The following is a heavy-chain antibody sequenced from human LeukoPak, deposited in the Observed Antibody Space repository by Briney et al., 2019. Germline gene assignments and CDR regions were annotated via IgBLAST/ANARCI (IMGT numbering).Heavy chain of an antibody. D-gene: IGHD1-26*01. CDR1: GFTFSSYA. CDR2: ISSNGGST. V-gene: IGHV3-64*01. J-gene: IGHJ2*01. Sequence: GGSLRLSCAASGFTFSSYAMHWVRQAPGKGLEYVSAISSNGGSTYYANSVKGRFTISRDNSKNTLYLQMNSLRAEDAAVYYCAKDSGTCCWYFDLWGRGTLVTVSS. CDR3: AKDSGTCCWYFDL.